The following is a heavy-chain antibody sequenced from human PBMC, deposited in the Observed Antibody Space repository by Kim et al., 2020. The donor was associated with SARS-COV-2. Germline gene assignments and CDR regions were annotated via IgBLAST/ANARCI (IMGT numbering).Heavy chain of an antibody. J-gene: IGHJ4*02. D-gene: IGHD3-22*01. Sequence: GSVKGRFTIARENAKKSLYLQMNSLGAGDTAVYYCARVSYDSSGYYQTFDYWGQGTLVTVSS. CDR3: ARVSYDSSGYYQTFDY. V-gene: IGHV3-13*01.